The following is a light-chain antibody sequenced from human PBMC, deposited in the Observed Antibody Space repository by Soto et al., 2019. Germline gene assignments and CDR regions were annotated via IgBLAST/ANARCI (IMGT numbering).Light chain of an antibody. V-gene: IGKV1-16*01. CDR2: AAS. Sequence: DIQMTQSPSSLSASVGDTVNLTCRASQSVDNYLKCYQQKPGKAPKLMLYAASSLQSGVPSRFSGSGSGTDFALTLSSLQPDDFATYDCQQYKSYSPWTFGQGTKVDIK. CDR3: QQYKSYSPWT. CDR1: QSVDNY. J-gene: IGKJ1*01.